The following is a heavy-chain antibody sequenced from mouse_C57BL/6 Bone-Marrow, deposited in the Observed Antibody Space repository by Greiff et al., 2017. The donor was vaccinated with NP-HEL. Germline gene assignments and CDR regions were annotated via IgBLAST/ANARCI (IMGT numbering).Heavy chain of an antibody. Sequence: QLQQSGAELARPGASVKLSCKASGYTFTSYGISWVKQRTGQGLEWIGEIYPRSGNTYYNEKFKGKATLTADKSSSTAYMELRSLTSEDSAVYFCGYGSSYVGYFDVWGTGTTVTVSS. CDR1: GYTFTSYG. CDR3: GYGSSYVGYFDV. CDR2: IYPRSGNT. J-gene: IGHJ1*03. V-gene: IGHV1-81*01. D-gene: IGHD1-1*01.